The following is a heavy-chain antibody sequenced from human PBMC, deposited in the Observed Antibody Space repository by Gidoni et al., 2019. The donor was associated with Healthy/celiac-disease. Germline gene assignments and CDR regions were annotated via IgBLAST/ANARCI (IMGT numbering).Heavy chain of an antibody. CDR1: VGSISSSSYY. Sequence: QLQLQESCPGLVKPSETLSLTCTVSVGSISSSSYYWGCIRQPPGKGLEWIGSIYYSVRTYYNPSLKSLVTISVYTSKIQFSLKLSSVTAADTAVYYCARPLWGSRQFFDYWGQGTLVTVSS. CDR2: IYYSVRT. CDR3: ARPLWGSRQFFDY. D-gene: IGHD2-21*01. V-gene: IGHV4-39*01. J-gene: IGHJ4*02.